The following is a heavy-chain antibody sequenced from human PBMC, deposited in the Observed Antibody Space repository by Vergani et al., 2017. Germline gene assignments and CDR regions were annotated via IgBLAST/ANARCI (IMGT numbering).Heavy chain of an antibody. CDR3: AKEGGGYCSGGTCYPEY. CDR2: ISWNSGRI. J-gene: IGHJ4*02. V-gene: IGHV3-9*01. CDR1: GFSFDDYD. Sequence: EVQLVESGGGLVQPGRSLRLSCAASGFSFDDYDMHWVRQAPGKGLEWVSGISWNSGRIVYADSVKGRFTISRDNAKNTLYLQMKSLRPEDTAVYYCAKEGGGYCSGGTCYPEYWGQGTLVIVSS. D-gene: IGHD2-15*01.